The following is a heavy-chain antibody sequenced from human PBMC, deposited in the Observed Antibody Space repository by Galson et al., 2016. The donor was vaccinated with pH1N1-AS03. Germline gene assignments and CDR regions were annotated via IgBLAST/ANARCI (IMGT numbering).Heavy chain of an antibody. CDR2: ISGTGGSP. CDR3: ATTALKGRVDY. V-gene: IGHV3-23*01. J-gene: IGHJ4*02. CDR1: GFTFSDYA. Sequence: SLRLSCAASGFTFSDYAMGWVRQAPGKGLEWLAEISGTGGSPFYADAVKGRVTISRDNSKNTVYLQMTSLGAEDTAVYYCATTALKGRVDYWGQGTLVTVSS.